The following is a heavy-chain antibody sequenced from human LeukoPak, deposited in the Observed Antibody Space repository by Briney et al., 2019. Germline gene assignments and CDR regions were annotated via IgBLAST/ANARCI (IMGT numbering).Heavy chain of an antibody. Sequence: ASVKVSCKASGYTFTSYAMNWVRQAPGQGLEWMGWINTNTGNPTYAQGFTGRFVFPLDTSVSTAYLQISSLKAEDTAVYYCARAGYSSSSYYYYYYYMDVWGKGTTVTVSS. D-gene: IGHD6-6*01. CDR1: GYTFTSYA. CDR2: INTNTGNP. CDR3: ARAGYSSSSYYYYYYYMDV. J-gene: IGHJ6*03. V-gene: IGHV7-4-1*02.